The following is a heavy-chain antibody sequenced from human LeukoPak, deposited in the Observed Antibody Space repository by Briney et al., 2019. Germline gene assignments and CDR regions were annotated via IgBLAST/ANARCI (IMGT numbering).Heavy chain of an antibody. Sequence: PSETLSLTCTVSSGSITNTNYYWGWVRQPPGTGLEWIGSIYYSGTTYYNPSLRSRVTILVDTSKNQFSLKLSSVTAADTAVYYCCGVVITSGAEYFQHWGQGTLVTVSS. J-gene: IGHJ1*01. V-gene: IGHV4-39*07. CDR2: IYYSGTT. CDR3: CGVVITSGAEYFQH. CDR1: SGSITNTNYY. D-gene: IGHD3-3*01.